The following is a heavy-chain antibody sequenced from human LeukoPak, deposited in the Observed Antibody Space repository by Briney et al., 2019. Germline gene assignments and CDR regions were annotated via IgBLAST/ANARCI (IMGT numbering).Heavy chain of an antibody. CDR1: GGSISSSSYY. CDR3: GKHTYYESGGSLI. CDR2: IYYSGST. Sequence: PSETLSLTCTVSGGSISSSSYYWGWIRQPPGKGLEWIGSIYYSGSTYYNLSLKSRVTISVDTSKNQFSLKLSSVTAADTAVYYCGKHTYYESGGSLIGGKGKGVTVFS. J-gene: IGHJ3*02. D-gene: IGHD3-22*01. V-gene: IGHV4-39*01.